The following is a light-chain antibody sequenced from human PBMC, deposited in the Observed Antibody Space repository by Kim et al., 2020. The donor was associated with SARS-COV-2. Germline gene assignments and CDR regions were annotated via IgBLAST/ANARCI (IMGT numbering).Light chain of an antibody. J-gene: IGKJ1*01. CDR1: QGISTY. Sequence: APTGDRVTITCRASQGISTYLAWYQQKPGKAPKVLIYAASTLQSGVPSRFSGSGSETDFTLTISRLQSEDFATYYCQQYYSYPWTFGQGTKVDIK. V-gene: IGKV1-8*01. CDR2: AAS. CDR3: QQYYSYPWT.